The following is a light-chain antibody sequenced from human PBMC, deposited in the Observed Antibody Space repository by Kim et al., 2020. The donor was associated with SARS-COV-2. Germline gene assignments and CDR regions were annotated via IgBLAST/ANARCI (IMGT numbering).Light chain of an antibody. V-gene: IGKV1-39*01. CDR1: QNIASY. J-gene: IGKJ4*01. CDR3: QQTYSSALT. Sequence: ASVGDKVTVTCRASQNIASYLNWYQQKPGKAPNLRIYAASSLQSGVQSRFTGSGSGTDFTLTVSSLQPEDFAIYYCQQTYSSALTFGGGTKVDIK. CDR2: AAS.